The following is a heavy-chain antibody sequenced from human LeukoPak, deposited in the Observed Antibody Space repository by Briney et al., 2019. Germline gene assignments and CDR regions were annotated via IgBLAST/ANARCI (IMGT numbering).Heavy chain of an antibody. CDR2: IYYSGST. Sequence: SETLSLTCTVSGGSISSSSYYWGWIRHPPGKGLEWIGSIYYSGSTYPNPSLKSRVTISVDTSKNQFSLKLSSVTAADTAVYYCARHWGSSWPYLFDYWGQGTLVTVSS. V-gene: IGHV4-39*01. J-gene: IGHJ4*02. CDR3: ARHWGSSWPYLFDY. CDR1: GGSISSSSYY. D-gene: IGHD6-13*01.